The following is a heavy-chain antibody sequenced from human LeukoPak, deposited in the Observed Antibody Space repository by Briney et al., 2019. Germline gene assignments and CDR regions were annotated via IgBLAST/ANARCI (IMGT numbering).Heavy chain of an antibody. J-gene: IGHJ4*02. CDR2: ISSSSSYI. CDR1: GFTFSSYS. V-gene: IGHV3-21*01. Sequence: PGGSLRLSCAASGFTFSSYSMNWVRQAPGKGLEWVSSISSSSSYIYYADSVKGRFTISRDNAKNSLYLQMNSLRAEDTAVYYCARGGYYDSSGYRPYDYWGQGTLVTVSS. CDR3: ARGGYYDSSGYRPYDY. D-gene: IGHD3-22*01.